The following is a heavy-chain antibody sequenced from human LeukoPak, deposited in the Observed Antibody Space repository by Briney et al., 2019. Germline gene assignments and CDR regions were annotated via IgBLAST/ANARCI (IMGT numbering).Heavy chain of an antibody. V-gene: IGHV4-59*08. D-gene: IGHD1-1*01. CDR2: IYYSGST. J-gene: IGHJ3*02. CDR3: ARGNWNGAFDI. Sequence: SETLSLTCTVSGGSISNYYWSWIRQPPGKGLEWIGYIYYSGSTNYNPSLKSRVTISVDTSKNQFSLKLSSVTAADTAVYYCARGNWNGAFDIWGQGTMVTVSS. CDR1: GGSISNYY.